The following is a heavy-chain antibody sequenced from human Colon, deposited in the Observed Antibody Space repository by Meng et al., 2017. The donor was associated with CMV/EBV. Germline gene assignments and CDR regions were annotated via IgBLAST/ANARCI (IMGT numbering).Heavy chain of an antibody. J-gene: IGHJ4*02. D-gene: IGHD5-24*01. Sequence: LSCAASGFHFSDYYMRWIRQAPGKGLEWVSYISSSGNIIYYADSVKGRFTISRDNAKNSLSLQMNSLRAEDTAVYYCARDGYKPSYWGQGTLVTVSS. CDR2: ISSSGNII. CDR3: ARDGYKPSY. V-gene: IGHV3-11*01. CDR1: GFHFSDYY.